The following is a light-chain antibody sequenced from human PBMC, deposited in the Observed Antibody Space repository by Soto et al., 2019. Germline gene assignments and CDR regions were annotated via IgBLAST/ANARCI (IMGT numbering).Light chain of an antibody. CDR3: QSYDRSVGALL. Sequence: QSVLTQPPSVTAAPGQRVTISCTGSNSNIGAGFDVHWYQQFPGKAPKLLIYGTSNRPSGVPDRFSGSKSGTSASLAITGVQDDDEADYYCQSYDRSVGALLFGGGTKLTVL. V-gene: IGLV1-40*01. J-gene: IGLJ2*01. CDR2: GTS. CDR1: NSNIGAGFD.